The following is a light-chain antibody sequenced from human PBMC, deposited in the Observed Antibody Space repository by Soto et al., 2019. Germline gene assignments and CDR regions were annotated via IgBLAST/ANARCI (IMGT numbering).Light chain of an antibody. J-gene: IGKJ5*01. V-gene: IGKV1-39*01. Sequence: DIQMTQSPSTLSASVGDRVTITCRASQSISSWLAWYQQMPGKAPKLLIYDASSLQSGVPSRFSGSGSGTDFTLTISSLQPEDFATYYCQQSYSTPVFGQGTRLEIK. CDR3: QQSYSTPV. CDR1: QSISSW. CDR2: DAS.